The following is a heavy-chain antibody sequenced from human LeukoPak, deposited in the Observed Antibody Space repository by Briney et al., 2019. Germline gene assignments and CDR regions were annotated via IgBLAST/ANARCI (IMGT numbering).Heavy chain of an antibody. CDR3: ARLITSEAGRGMDV. V-gene: IGHV3-7*01. CDR1: GFTSSSYW. D-gene: IGHD1-14*01. J-gene: IGHJ6*02. CDR2: TNNDGSAK. Sequence: PGGSLRLSCVASGFTSSSYWMSWVRQAPGKGLEWVAHTNNDGSAKFFVDSLKGRFTISRDNAKNSLYLQMSSLRVEDTALYYCARLITSEAGRGMDVWGPGTTVTVSS.